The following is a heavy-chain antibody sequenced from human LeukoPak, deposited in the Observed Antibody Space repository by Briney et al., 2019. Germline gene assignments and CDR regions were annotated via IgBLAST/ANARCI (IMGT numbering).Heavy chain of an antibody. CDR2: LNWNGDNT. D-gene: IGHD5-12*01. V-gene: IGHV3-20*04. Sequence: GGSLRLSCAASGFTFGDYGMSWVRQAPGKGLEWVSGLNWNGDNTGYADSVKGRFTISRDNAKNSLYLQMNSLRAEDTALYYCARGPSGYHNTGGQGTLVTVSS. J-gene: IGHJ4*02. CDR1: GFTFGDYG. CDR3: ARGPSGYHNT.